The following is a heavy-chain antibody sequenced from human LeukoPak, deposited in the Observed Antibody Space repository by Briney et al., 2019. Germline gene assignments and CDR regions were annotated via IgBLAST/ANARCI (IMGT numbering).Heavy chain of an antibody. D-gene: IGHD3-22*01. CDR2: INPSSGGT. CDR3: ARDKEILIYFDSSGYYFDY. J-gene: IGHJ4*02. CDR1: GYTFTGYY. Sequence: ASVKVSCKASGYTFTGYYMHWVRQAPGQGLEWMGWINPSSGGTNYAQKFQGRVTMTRDTSISTAYMELSRLRSDDTAVYYCARDKEILIYFDSSGYYFDYWGQGTLVTVSS. V-gene: IGHV1-2*02.